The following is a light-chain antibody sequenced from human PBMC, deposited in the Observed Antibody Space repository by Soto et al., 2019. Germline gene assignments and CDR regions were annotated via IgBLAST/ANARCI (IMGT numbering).Light chain of an antibody. CDR2: EVS. Sequence: QSALTQPPSASGSPGQSVTISCTGTSSDIGNYIYVSWYQQHPGKAPRLIIYEVSKRPSGVPDRFSGSKSGNTASLTVSGLQPEDEADYYCSSYVGTTNVVFGGGTKVTVL. CDR3: SSYVGTTNVV. CDR1: SSDIGNYIY. J-gene: IGLJ3*02. V-gene: IGLV2-8*01.